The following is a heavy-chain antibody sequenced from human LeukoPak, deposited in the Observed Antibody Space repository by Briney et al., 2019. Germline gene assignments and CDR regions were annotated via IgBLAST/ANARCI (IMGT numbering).Heavy chain of an antibody. V-gene: IGHV4-31*03. CDR2: IYDSGST. Sequence: SESLSPTCTVSGGSISSGGYYWSWIRQHPGKGLEWIGYIYDSGSTYYNPSLKSRVTISVDTSKNQFSLKLSSVTAADTAVYYCARGRSSDYWGQGTLVTASS. J-gene: IGHJ4*02. CDR1: GGSISSGGYY. D-gene: IGHD6-6*01. CDR3: ARGRSSDY.